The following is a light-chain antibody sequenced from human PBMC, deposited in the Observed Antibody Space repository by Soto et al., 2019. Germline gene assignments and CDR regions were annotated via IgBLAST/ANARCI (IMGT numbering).Light chain of an antibody. Sequence: LVMTPSPDTLAVSPGETVTLSCRASQRLRDNFAWYQQKTGQPPRLLIFRASTRASGIPARFSGGGSGTEFTLTISRLQSEDFAVYYCQQYGNWPPWTFGPGTRVEIK. CDR3: QQYGNWPPWT. V-gene: IGKV3-15*01. CDR2: RAS. J-gene: IGKJ1*01. CDR1: QRLRDN.